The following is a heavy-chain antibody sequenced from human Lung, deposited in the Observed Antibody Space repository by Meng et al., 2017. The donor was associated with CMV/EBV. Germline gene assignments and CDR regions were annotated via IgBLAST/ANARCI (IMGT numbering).Heavy chain of an antibody. V-gene: IGHV3-21*01. D-gene: IGHD1-26*01. Sequence: GESXKISCAASGFTFSSYSMNWVRQAPGKGLEWVSSISSSSSYIYYADSVKGRFTISRDNAKNSLYLQMNSLRAEDMAVYYCARDRYSGSSDAFDIWGQGTMVT. CDR1: GFTFSSYS. J-gene: IGHJ3*02. CDR2: ISSSSSYI. CDR3: ARDRYSGSSDAFDI.